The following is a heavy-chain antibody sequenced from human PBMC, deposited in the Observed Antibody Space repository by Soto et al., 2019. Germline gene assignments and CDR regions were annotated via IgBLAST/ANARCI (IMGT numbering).Heavy chain of an antibody. D-gene: IGHD3-10*01. CDR3: AREANGSASYWEYFFDY. V-gene: IGHV6-1*01. J-gene: IGHJ4*02. CDR2: TYYRSKWYN. Sequence: PSQTLSLTCAIAGDSVSDNSAAWNWIRQSPSRGLEWLGRTYYRSKWYNDYAVSVKSRITVTPDSSKNQFSVRLSSVTAADTAVYYCAREANGSASYWEYFFDYWGQGALVTVSS. CDR1: GDSVSDNSAA.